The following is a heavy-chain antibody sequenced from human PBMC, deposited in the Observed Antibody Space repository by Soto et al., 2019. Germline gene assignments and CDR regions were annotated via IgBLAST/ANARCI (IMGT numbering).Heavy chain of an antibody. Sequence: PSETLSLTCTVSGASISSSPFYWAWIRLSPGQGLEWMGSIFYTGSTFENPSLKSRASISVDRSKNQFSLNLRSVTAADTAVYYCARGRLQGAISVGYYYYMDVWGKGTTVTVSS. CDR1: GASISSSPFY. V-gene: IGHV4-39*01. J-gene: IGHJ6*03. CDR3: ARGRLQGAISVGYYYYMDV. CDR2: IFYTGST. D-gene: IGHD1-26*01.